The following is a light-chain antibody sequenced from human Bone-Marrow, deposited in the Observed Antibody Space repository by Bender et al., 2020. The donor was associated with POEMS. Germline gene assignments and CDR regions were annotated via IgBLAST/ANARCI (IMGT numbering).Light chain of an antibody. CDR2: DVN. J-gene: IGLJ1*01. Sequence: QSALTQPASVSGSPGQSITISCTGTSGNIGSYNSVSWYQQHPGKAPQLIYDVNYRPSGLSTRFSGSKSGNTASLTISGLQAEDEADYYCTSYISPSTYVFGTGTKVTVL. CDR3: TSYISPSTYV. CDR1: SGNIGSYNS. V-gene: IGLV2-14*03.